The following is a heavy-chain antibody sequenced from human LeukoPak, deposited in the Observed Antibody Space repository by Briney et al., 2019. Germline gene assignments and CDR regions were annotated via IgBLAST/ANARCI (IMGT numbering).Heavy chain of an antibody. D-gene: IGHD3-3*01. Sequence: SETLSLTCTVSGGSISSYYWSWIRQPPGKGLEWIGYIYYSGSTNYNPSLKSRVTISVDTFKNQFSLKLSSVTAADTAVYYCARVLLSNYDFWSGYSNWFDPWGQGTLVTVSS. V-gene: IGHV4-59*01. CDR2: IYYSGST. CDR1: GGSISSYY. J-gene: IGHJ5*02. CDR3: ARVLLSNYDFWSGYSNWFDP.